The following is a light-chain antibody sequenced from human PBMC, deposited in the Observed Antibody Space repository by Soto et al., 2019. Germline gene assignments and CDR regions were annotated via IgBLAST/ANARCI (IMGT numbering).Light chain of an antibody. J-gene: IGKJ1*01. CDR1: QSVSTY. CDR3: QQRSSWPRT. Sequence: EIVLTQSPATLSLSPGERATLSCRASQSVSTYLAWYQQKPGQAPRLLLFDASNRATDIPSRFSGSGAGTDFTLTSSGLAPEDFAVYSCQQRSSWPRTFGQGTKGEF. V-gene: IGKV3-11*01. CDR2: DAS.